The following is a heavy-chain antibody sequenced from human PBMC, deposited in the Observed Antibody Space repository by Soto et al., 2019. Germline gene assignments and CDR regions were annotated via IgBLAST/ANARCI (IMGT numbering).Heavy chain of an antibody. V-gene: IGHV3-30*18. CDR1: GFTFSNYG. J-gene: IGHJ3*01. CDR3: GKEWHSDGYVAAFEV. D-gene: IGHD5-18*01. Sequence: QVQLVASGGGVVQPGRSLRLSCAASGFTFSNYGMQWVRQAPGKGLEWVEVVSRDGFTKFYAGSVKGRFTISRDNSKNTLDLQVNSLRPEDTAVYYCGKEWHSDGYVAAFEVWGQGTMVTVSS. CDR2: VSRDGFTK.